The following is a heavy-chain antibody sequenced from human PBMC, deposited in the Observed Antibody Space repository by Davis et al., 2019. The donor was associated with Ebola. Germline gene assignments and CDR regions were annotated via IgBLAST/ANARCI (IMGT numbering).Heavy chain of an antibody. J-gene: IGHJ4*02. CDR3: ARAYGGYGIGEPGY. Sequence: GGSLRLSCEASKFSFSSYAMHWVRQAPGKGLEWVAVIWYDGSKRYYGESMKGRVTIARDNSKNTLYLEVNRLRVEDTATYYCARAYGGYGIGEPGYWGLGTRVTVSS. D-gene: IGHD3-16*01. V-gene: IGHV3-33*01. CDR2: IWYDGSKR. CDR1: KFSFSSYA.